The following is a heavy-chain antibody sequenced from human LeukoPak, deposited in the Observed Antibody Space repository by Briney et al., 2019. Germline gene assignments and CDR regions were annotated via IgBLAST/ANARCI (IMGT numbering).Heavy chain of an antibody. CDR2: IYYSGST. D-gene: IGHD6-19*01. V-gene: IGHV4-59*12. Sequence: PSETLSLACTVSVGSISSYYWRWIRQPPGKGLVWIGYIYYSGSTNYNPSLKSRVTISVDTSKNQFSLKLSSVTAADTAVYYCARDSSGLDYWGQGTLVTVSS. CDR3: ARDSSGLDY. J-gene: IGHJ4*02. CDR1: VGSISSYY.